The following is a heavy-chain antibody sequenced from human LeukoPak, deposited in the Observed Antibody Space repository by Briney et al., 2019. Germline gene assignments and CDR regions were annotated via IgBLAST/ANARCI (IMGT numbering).Heavy chain of an antibody. D-gene: IGHD6-13*01. Sequence: PSETLSLTCSGTRGPISRTSYYWGWFGPPLGGRLDWIGSIDYSGTTYYNPSLKSRVTISVDTSKHQFSLKLSSVTASDTAKYFCARRGQAAGSKGAFDYWGQGTLVTVSS. J-gene: IGHJ4*02. CDR1: RGPISRTSYY. CDR2: IDYSGTT. V-gene: IGHV4-39*01. CDR3: ARRGQAAGSKGAFDY.